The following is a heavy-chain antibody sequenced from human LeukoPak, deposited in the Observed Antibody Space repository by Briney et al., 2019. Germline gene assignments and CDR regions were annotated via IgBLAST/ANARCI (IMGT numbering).Heavy chain of an antibody. D-gene: IGHD4-17*01. CDR3: VRGNQKYGDYVRD. CDR1: GYTFNKNY. J-gene: IGHJ4*02. V-gene: IGHV5-51*01. Sequence: GESLKISCKASGYTFNKNYIAWVRQVSGKGLEWMGIIYPGDSDTRYSPSFQGHVTISADESISTAFLQWSSVEATDSAMYYCVRGNQKYGDYVRDWGQGTLVTISS. CDR2: IYPGDSDT.